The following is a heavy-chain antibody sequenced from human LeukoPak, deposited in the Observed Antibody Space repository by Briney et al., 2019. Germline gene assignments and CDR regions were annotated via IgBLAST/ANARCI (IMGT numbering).Heavy chain of an antibody. CDR2: IRYDGSNK. J-gene: IGHJ3*02. CDR3: AIIPYDYRAFDI. D-gene: IGHD4-11*01. Sequence: GGSLRLSCAASGFTFSSYGMHWVRQAPGKGLEWVAFIRYDGSNKYYADSVKGRFTISRDNSKNTLYLQMNSLRAEDTAVYYCAIIPYDYRAFDIWGQGTMVTVSS. V-gene: IGHV3-30*02. CDR1: GFTFSSYG.